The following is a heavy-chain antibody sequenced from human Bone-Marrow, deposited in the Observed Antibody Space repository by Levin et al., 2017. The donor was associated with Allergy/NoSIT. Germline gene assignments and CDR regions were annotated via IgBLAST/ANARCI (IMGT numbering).Heavy chain of an antibody. D-gene: IGHD3-10*01. J-gene: IGHJ4*01. CDR1: GDSINNTNYC. V-gene: IGHV4-39*01. CDR2: ICNSGTT. CDR3: ARPSTTIRGIIITNFDY. Sequence: SETLSLTCTVSGDSINNTNYCWAWIRQPPGKGLEWIGSICNSGTTYYSPSLKSRVTLSVETSKNRFSLKLSSMTSADTAVYFCARPSTTIRGIIITNFDYWGHGILVTVSS.